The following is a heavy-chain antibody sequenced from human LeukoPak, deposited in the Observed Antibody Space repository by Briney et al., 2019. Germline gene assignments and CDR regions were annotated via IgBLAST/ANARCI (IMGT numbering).Heavy chain of an antibody. Sequence: GASLKISCQGSGYRFTKYLSSGVRQLPGKGLEWMGIVNPGDSDTRYSPSFQGQVTVSADKSIRTAYVQWSRLKDSETGMYYCARRIVVPCEENDVFDIWGQGTMVTVPS. CDR1: GYRFTKYL. CDR2: VNPGDSDT. CDR3: ARRIVVPCEENDVFDI. J-gene: IGHJ3*02. D-gene: IGHD3-22*01. V-gene: IGHV5-51*01.